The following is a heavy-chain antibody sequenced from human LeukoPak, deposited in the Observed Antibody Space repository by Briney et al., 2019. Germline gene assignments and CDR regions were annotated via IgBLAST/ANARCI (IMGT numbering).Heavy chain of an antibody. D-gene: IGHD1-14*01. CDR1: GYTFTDFG. J-gene: IGHJ1*01. CDR2: VSTYNGDT. CDR3: ASAESMALYFLY. Sequence: ASVKVSCKASGYTFTDFGFIWVRQAPGQGLEWMGWVSTYNGDTDYAKKFQDRVTITTESSTQTTLMELRNLRSDDTAVYYCASAESMALYFLYWGQGTLVSVSS. V-gene: IGHV1-18*01.